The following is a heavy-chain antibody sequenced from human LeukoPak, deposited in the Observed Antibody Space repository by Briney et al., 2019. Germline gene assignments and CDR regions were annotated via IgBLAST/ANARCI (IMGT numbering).Heavy chain of an antibody. Sequence: PSETLSLTCTVSGGSISSYYWSWIRQPPGKGLEWIGYIYYSGSTNYSPSLKSRVTISVDTSKNQFSLKLSSVTAADTAVYYCARGEIVVVTASYYYYYGMDVWGQGTTVTVSS. CDR2: IYYSGST. D-gene: IGHD2-21*02. V-gene: IGHV4-59*01. J-gene: IGHJ6*02. CDR1: GGSISSYY. CDR3: ARGEIVVVTASYYYYYGMDV.